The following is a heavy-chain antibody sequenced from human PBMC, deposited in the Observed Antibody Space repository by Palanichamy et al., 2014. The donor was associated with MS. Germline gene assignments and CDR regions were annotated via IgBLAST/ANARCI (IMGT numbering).Heavy chain of an antibody. J-gene: IGHJ5*02. V-gene: IGHV1-3*01. D-gene: IGHD5-18*01. CDR1: DTPSSAML. CDR3: TRGTRVDTTMAIYSLDWFDP. Sequence: VQLCSLGREVKKPGASVKVPARLLDTPSSAMLCIGAPGPGQRLEWMGWINAGNGNTKYSQRFQGRVTITRDTSASTAYMELSSLRSEDTAVHYCTRGTRVDTTMAIYSLDWFDPWGQGTLVTVSS. CDR2: INAGNGNT.